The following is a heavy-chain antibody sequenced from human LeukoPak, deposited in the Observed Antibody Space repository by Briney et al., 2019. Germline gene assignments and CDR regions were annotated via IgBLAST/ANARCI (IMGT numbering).Heavy chain of an antibody. CDR1: GFTFSSYC. V-gene: IGHV3-21*01. D-gene: IGHD6-19*01. CDR2: ISSSSSYI. CDR3: ASEVVRRYSSGWDVDY. J-gene: IGHJ4*02. Sequence: GGSLRLSCAASGFTFSSYCMTWVRQAPGKGLEWVSSISSSSSYIYYADSVKGRFTISRDNAKNSLYLQMNSLRAEDTAVYYCASEVVRRYSSGWDVDYWGQGTLVTVSS.